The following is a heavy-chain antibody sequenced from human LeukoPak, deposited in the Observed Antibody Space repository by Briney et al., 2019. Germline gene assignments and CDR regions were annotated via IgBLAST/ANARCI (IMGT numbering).Heavy chain of an antibody. CDR1: GFTFSDYY. CDR2: ISSSGSTI. CDR3: ARGSSADSSGYYSHYYYYYYMDV. D-gene: IGHD3-22*01. J-gene: IGHJ6*03. Sequence: GGSLRLSCAASGFTFSDYYMSWIRQAPGKGLEWVSYISSSGSTIYYADSVKGRFTISRDNAKNSLYLQMNSLRAEDTAVYYCARGSSADSSGYYSHYYYYYYMDVWGKGTTVTISS. V-gene: IGHV3-11*01.